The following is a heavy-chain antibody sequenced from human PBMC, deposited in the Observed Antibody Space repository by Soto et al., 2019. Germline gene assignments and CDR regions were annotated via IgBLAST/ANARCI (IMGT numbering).Heavy chain of an antibody. D-gene: IGHD6-19*01. CDR1: GYTFTSYG. CDR3: ARVPHQYSSGWYLDY. CDR2: ISAYNGNT. Sequence: GASVKVSCKASGYTFTSYGISWVRQAPGQGLEWMGWISAYNGNTNYAQKLQGRVTMTTDTSTSTAYMELRSLRSDDTAVYYCARVPHQYSSGWYLDYWGQGSLVTVSS. V-gene: IGHV1-18*01. J-gene: IGHJ4*02.